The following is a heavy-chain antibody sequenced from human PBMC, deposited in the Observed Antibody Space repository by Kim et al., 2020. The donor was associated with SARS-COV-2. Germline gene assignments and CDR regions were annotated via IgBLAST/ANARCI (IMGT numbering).Heavy chain of an antibody. Sequence: ASVKVSCKASGYTFTSYYMHWVRQAPGQGLEWMGIINPSGGSTSYAQKFQGRVTMTRDTSTSTVYMELSSLRSEDTAVYYCAREFCAPGIAAAGTCFMRSNYYYYGMDVWGQGTTVTVSS. CDR1: GYTFTSYY. CDR2: INPSGGST. CDR3: AREFCAPGIAAAGTCFMRSNYYYYGMDV. D-gene: IGHD6-13*01. J-gene: IGHJ6*02. V-gene: IGHV1-46*01.